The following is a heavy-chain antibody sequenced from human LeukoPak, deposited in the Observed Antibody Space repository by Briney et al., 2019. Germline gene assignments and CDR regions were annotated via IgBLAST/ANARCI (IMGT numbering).Heavy chain of an antibody. V-gene: IGHV1-69*04. CDR1: GGTFSSYA. Sequence: GASVKVSCKASGGTFSSYAISWVRQAPGQGLEWMGRIIPILGIANYAQKFQGRVTITADKSTSTAYMELSSLRSEDTAVYYCARNKYSYGPQTFDYWGQGTLVTVSS. J-gene: IGHJ4*02. D-gene: IGHD5-18*01. CDR3: ARNKYSYGPQTFDY. CDR2: IIPILGIA.